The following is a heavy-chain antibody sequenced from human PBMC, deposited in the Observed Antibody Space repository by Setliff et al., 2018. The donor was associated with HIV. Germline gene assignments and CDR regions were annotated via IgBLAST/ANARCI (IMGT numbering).Heavy chain of an antibody. CDR1: GGSISGHY. J-gene: IGHJ6*02. CDR3: ARLGSSSYYYAMDV. V-gene: IGHV4-59*11. CDR2: IYTTERI. Sequence: PSETLSLTCSFSGGSISGHYWSWIRQTPGKGLEWIATIYTTERISYNPSLRSRVTISVETSQNLLSLRLRSVTAADTGVYYCARLGSSSYYYAMDVWGLGTTVTVSS. D-gene: IGHD3-10*01.